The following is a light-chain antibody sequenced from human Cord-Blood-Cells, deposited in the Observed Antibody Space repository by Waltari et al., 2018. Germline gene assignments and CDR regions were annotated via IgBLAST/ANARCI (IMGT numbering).Light chain of an antibody. J-gene: IGLJ2*01. Sequence: NFMLTPPHSVSESPGKTVTISCTRSSGSIASNYVQRHQQRPGSSPTTVIYEDNQRPSGVPDRFSGSIDSSSNSASLTISGLKTEDEADYYCQSYDSSNHVVFGGGTKLTVL. CDR1: SGSIASNY. CDR3: QSYDSSNHVV. CDR2: EDN. V-gene: IGLV6-57*01.